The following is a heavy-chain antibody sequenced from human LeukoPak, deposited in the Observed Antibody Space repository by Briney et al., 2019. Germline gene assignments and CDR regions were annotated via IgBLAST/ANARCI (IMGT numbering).Heavy chain of an antibody. Sequence: PGGSLRPSCAGSGFTFGGYGMHWFRQTPGKGLEWVAVIAYDGSRAFYADSVKGRFTISRDNSKNTMSVQMDDLRAEDTAVYYCTRYNNDRFDYWGQGTLVTVSS. J-gene: IGHJ4*02. CDR3: TRYNNDRFDY. D-gene: IGHD1-14*01. CDR2: IAYDGSRA. V-gene: IGHV3-33*01. CDR1: GFTFGGYG.